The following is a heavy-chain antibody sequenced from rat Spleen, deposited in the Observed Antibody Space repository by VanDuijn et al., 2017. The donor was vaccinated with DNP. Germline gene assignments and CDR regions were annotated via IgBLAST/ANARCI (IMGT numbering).Heavy chain of an antibody. CDR2: ISTSGSRT. D-gene: IGHD1-2*01. CDR3: ARQRYYSSYIYFDY. J-gene: IGHJ2*01. CDR1: GFTFSNYY. Sequence: EVQLVESGGGLVQPGRSLKLSCAASGFTFSNYYMAWVRQAPKKGLEWVATISTSGSRTYYPDSVKGRFTISRDNAKNTQYLQMDSLRSEDTATYYCARQRYYSSYIYFDYWGQGVMVTVSS. V-gene: IGHV5S13*01.